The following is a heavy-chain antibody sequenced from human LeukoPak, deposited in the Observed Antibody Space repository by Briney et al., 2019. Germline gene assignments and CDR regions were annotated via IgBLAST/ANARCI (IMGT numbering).Heavy chain of an antibody. D-gene: IGHD3-9*01. CDR2: IYPGDSDT. CDR1: GYSFTSYW. Sequence: GESLKISCKGSGYSFTSYWIGWVRQMPGKGLEWMGIIYPGDSDTRYSPSFQGQVTISADKSISTAYLQWSSLKASDTAMYYCARRAYGILTGYYFFDYWGQGTLVTVSS. V-gene: IGHV5-51*01. CDR3: ARRAYGILTGYYFFDY. J-gene: IGHJ4*02.